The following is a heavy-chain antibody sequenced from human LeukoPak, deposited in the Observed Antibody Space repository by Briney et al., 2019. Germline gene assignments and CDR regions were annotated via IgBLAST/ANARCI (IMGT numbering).Heavy chain of an antibody. CDR3: ATLTVTTQGGELNYYYGMDV. V-gene: IGHV1-24*01. CDR2: FDPEDGET. Sequence: GASVKVACKVSGYTLTELSMHWARQAPGKGLQWIGGFDPEDGETIYAQKFQGRVTMTEDTSTDTAYMELSSLRSEDTAVYYCATLTVTTQGGELNYYYGMDVWGQGTTVTVSS. J-gene: IGHJ6*02. D-gene: IGHD4-17*01. CDR1: GYTLTELS.